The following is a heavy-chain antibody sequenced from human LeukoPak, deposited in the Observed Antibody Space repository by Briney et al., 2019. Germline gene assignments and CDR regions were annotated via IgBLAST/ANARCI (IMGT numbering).Heavy chain of an antibody. V-gene: IGHV4-30-2*01. J-gene: IGHJ2*01. D-gene: IGHD6-13*01. CDR3: ARYSSTWPYWYFDL. CDR1: GGSISSGGYS. Sequence: SETLSLTCTVSGGSISSGGYSWSWIRQPPGKGLEWIGYISHSGSTYYNPSLKSRVTISVDRSKNQFSLKLTSVTAADTAVYYCARYSSTWPYWYFDLWGRGTLVTVSS. CDR2: ISHSGST.